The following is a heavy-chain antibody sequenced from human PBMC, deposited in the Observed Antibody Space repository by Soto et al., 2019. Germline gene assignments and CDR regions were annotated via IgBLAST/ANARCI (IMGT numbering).Heavy chain of an antibody. Sequence: PGGSLRLSCAASGFSFSTYGMHWVRQAPGKGLEWVATISYDGGNKFYADSAKGRFTISRDNSKNTLYLQMNSLRANDTAVYYCSKDSSVVAAGSGGWFDPWGQGTLVT. CDR2: ISYDGGNK. D-gene: IGHD6-13*01. CDR1: GFSFSTYG. CDR3: SKDSSVVAAGSGGWFDP. J-gene: IGHJ5*02. V-gene: IGHV3-30*18.